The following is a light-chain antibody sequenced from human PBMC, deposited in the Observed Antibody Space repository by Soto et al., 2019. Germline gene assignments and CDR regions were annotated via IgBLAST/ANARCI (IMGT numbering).Light chain of an antibody. CDR1: QSVSSN. J-gene: IGKJ1*01. V-gene: IGKV3-15*01. Sequence: EIVMTQSPATLSVSPGERATLSCRASQSVSSNLAWYRQKPGQAPRLLIYGASTRATGIPARFSGSGSGTEFTLTISSLQSEDFAVYYCQQYNNWPWTFGQETKVEIK. CDR2: GAS. CDR3: QQYNNWPWT.